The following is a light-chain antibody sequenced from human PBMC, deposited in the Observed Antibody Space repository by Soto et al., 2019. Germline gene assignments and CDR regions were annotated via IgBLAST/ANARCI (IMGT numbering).Light chain of an antibody. V-gene: IGLV2-14*03. J-gene: IGLJ1*01. CDR1: RRNIGDSNY. Sequence: QSALTQPASVSGSPGQPFTIPGSGPRRNIGDSNYVSWYQQHPGKAPKLVIYAVSNRPSGVSNRFSGSKSANTASLTISGLQAEDEADYYCSSFRSSSTSYVFGTWTKLTVL. CDR2: AVS. CDR3: SSFRSSSTSYV.